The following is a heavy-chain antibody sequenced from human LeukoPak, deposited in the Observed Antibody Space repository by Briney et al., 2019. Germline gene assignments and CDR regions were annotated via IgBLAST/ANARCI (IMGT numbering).Heavy chain of an antibody. Sequence: GSLRLSCAASGFTVSSNYMSWVRQAPGKGLEWVSVIYSGGSTYYADSVKGRFTTSRDNSKNTLYLQMNSLRAEDTAVYYCARDRVEYYYDSSGYYPFDYWGQGTLVTVSS. CDR3: ARDRVEYYYDSSGYYPFDY. J-gene: IGHJ4*02. D-gene: IGHD3-22*01. V-gene: IGHV3-66*01. CDR2: IYSGGST. CDR1: GFTVSSNY.